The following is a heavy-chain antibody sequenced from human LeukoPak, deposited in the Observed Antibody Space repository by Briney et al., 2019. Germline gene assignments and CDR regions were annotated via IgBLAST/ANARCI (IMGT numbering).Heavy chain of an antibody. CDR1: GYTFTSYG. CDR2: ISAYNGNT. D-gene: IGHD3-3*01. Sequence: GASVKVSCKASGYTFTSYGISWVRQAPGHGLEWMGWISAYNGNTNYAQKLHGRVTMTPDTSTSTAYMELRSLRSDDTAVYYWARSKAWDDFWSGSYFPPYDPWGQGTLVTVSS. J-gene: IGHJ5*02. V-gene: IGHV1-18*01. CDR3: ARSKAWDDFWSGSYFPPYDP.